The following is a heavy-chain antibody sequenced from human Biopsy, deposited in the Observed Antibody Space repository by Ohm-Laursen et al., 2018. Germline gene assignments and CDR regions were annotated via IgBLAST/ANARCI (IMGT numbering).Heavy chain of an antibody. Sequence: TLSLTCSVSGGSIISYYWTWIRQPPGKGLEWIGEITHSGYTNYNPSPKSRVTVSVDTSKNQFSLKLSSVAAADTAVYYCASRLYGPNPIDYWGQGTLVTVSS. CDR3: ASRLYGPNPIDY. CDR2: ITHSGYT. CDR1: GGSIISYY. V-gene: IGHV4-34*01. J-gene: IGHJ4*02. D-gene: IGHD2-8*01.